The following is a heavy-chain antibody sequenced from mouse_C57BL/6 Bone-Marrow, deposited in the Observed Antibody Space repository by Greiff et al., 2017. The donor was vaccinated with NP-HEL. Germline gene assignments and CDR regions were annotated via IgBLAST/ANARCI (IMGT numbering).Heavy chain of an antibody. J-gene: IGHJ2*01. CDR1: GYAFSSSW. CDR2: IYPGDGDT. Sequence: VQLQQSGPELVKPGASVKISCKASGYAFSSSWMNWVKQRPGKGLEWIGRIYPGDGDTNYNGKFKGKATLTAEKSSSTAYMKLSSLTSEDSAVYFCANHWDYFDHWGRGTTLTVFS. CDR3: ANHWDYFDH. D-gene: IGHD4-1*01. V-gene: IGHV1-82*01.